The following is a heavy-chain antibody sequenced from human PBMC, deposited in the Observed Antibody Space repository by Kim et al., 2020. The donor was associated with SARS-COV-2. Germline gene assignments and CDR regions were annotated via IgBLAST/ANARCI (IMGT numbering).Heavy chain of an antibody. V-gene: IGHV4-39*01. CDR2: MYPTGSS. CDR3: AGSGFGELFLGGFDP. CDR1: GGSITSISFY. J-gene: IGHJ5*02. Sequence: SETLSLTCTVSGGSITSISFYWGWIRQTPGEKMEWIGSMYPTGSSYYNRSLKSRVPISVATSKNQFFLNVRPVTAADTPGFYCAGSGFGELFLGGFDPWG. D-gene: IGHD3-10*01.